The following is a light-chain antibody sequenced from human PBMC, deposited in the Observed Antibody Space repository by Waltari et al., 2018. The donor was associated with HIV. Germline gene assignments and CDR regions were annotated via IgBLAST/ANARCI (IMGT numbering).Light chain of an antibody. J-gene: IGLJ1*01. CDR3: CSYAGTYTYV. CDR1: SSALGYFDY. V-gene: IGLV2-11*01. CDR2: EVS. Sequence: QSALTQPRSVSGSPGQSVTISCTGTSSALGYFDYVPWYQQYPGKAPKVIIYEVSQRPSGVPDRFTASKSGITASLTISGLQDEDEADYYCCSYAGTYTYVFGTGTTVTVL.